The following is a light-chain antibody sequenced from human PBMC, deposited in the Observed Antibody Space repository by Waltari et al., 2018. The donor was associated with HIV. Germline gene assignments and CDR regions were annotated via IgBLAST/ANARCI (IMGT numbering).Light chain of an antibody. J-gene: IGLJ1*01. CDR2: DNN. CDR3: GAWDTSLSAVV. V-gene: IGLV1-51*01. CDR1: SSNLGNNQ. Sequence: QSVLTQPPSVSAAPGQKVPIPCSGSSSNLGNNQVSWYQQHPGTAPKLLIYDNNKRPSGIPDRFSASKSGTSATLGITGLQTGDEAEYYCGAWDTSLSAVVFGTGTKVTVL.